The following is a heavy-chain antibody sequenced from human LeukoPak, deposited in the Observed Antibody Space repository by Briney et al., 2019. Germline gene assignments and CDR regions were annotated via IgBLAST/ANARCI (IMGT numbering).Heavy chain of an antibody. J-gene: IGHJ4*02. CDR3: AKVEDPIAHSFDY. CDR2: ISSSSSTI. D-gene: IGHD6-13*01. CDR1: GFTFSSYS. V-gene: IGHV3-48*01. Sequence: GGSLRLSCAASGFTFSSYSMNWVRQAPGKGLEWVSYISSSSSTIYYADSVKGRFTISRDNAKNSLYLQMNSLRAEDTAVYYCAKVEDPIAHSFDYWGQGTLVTVSS.